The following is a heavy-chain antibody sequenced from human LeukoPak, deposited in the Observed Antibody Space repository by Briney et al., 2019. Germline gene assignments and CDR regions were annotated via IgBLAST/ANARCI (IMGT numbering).Heavy chain of an antibody. Sequence: GSLRLSCAASGFTLSPYSMNWVRQAPGKRLEWVSSLRTSSSYIYYADSVKCRFTISRDNAKNSLYLQMNRLRVEETAVYYGARADSGTYGLGYYNMGIWGKGATGTTSS. D-gene: IGHD1-26*01. J-gene: IGHJ6*03. V-gene: IGHV3-21*01. CDR3: ARADSGTYGLGYYNMGI. CDR1: GFTLSPYS. CDR2: LRTSSSYI.